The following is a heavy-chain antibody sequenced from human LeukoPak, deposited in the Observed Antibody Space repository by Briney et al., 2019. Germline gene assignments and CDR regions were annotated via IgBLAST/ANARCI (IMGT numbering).Heavy chain of an antibody. J-gene: IGHJ3*02. D-gene: IGHD2/OR15-2a*01. CDR2: FDPEDGET. V-gene: IGHV1-24*01. Sequence: GASVKVSCKVSGYTLTELSMHWVRQAPGKGLEWMGGFDPEDGETIYAQKFQGRVTMTEDTSTDTAYMELSSLRSEDTAVYYCVTVFSNMVAFDIWGQGTMVTVSS. CDR3: VTVFSNMVAFDI. CDR1: GYTLTELS.